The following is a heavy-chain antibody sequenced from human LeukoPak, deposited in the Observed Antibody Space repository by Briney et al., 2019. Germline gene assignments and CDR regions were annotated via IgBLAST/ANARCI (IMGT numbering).Heavy chain of an antibody. J-gene: IGHJ6*03. D-gene: IGHD1-26*01. CDR3: ARVRWELLHTHYYYYIDV. Sequence: ASVKVSCKASGYSFTGYYIHWVRQAPGQGLAWMGWINPYSGDTTYAQKFQGRLTLTRDTSISTAYMEVSRLKSDDTAVYYCARVRWELLHTHYYYYIDVWGKGTTVTVSS. V-gene: IGHV1-2*02. CDR1: GYSFTGYY. CDR2: INPYSGDT.